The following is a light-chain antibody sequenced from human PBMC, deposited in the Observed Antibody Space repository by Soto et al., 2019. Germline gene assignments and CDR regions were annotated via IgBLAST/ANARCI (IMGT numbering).Light chain of an antibody. V-gene: IGLV1-44*01. CDR1: SSNIGSNT. CDR3: AAWDDSLNVFYV. CDR2: SNN. J-gene: IGLJ1*01. Sequence: SVLTQPPSASGTPGPRVTISCSGSSSNIGSNTVNWYQQLPGTAPKLLIYSNNQRPSGVPDRFSGSKSGTSASLAISGLQSEDEADYYCAAWDDSLNVFYVFGTGTKVTVL.